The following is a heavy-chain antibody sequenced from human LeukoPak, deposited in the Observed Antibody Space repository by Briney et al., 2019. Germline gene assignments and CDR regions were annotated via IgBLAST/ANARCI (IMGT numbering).Heavy chain of an antibody. V-gene: IGHV1-46*01. CDR3: AGGIGDYYYYMDV. J-gene: IGHJ6*03. Sequence: GASVKVSCKASGYTFTSYYMRWVRQAPGQGLEWMGIINPSGGSTSYAQKFQGRVTMTRDVSTSTVYMELSSLRSEDTAVYYCAGGIGDYYYYMDVWGKGTTVTVSS. CDR2: INPSGGST. D-gene: IGHD3-10*01. CDR1: GYTFTSYY.